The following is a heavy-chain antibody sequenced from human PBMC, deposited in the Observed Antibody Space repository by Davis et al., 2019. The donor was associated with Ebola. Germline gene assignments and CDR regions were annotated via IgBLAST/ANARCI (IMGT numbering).Heavy chain of an antibody. J-gene: IGHJ4*02. Sequence: SETLSLTCPVSAGSISSSSYYWGWLRQPPGKGLEWIGSIYYSRSTYYNPSLKSRVTISVDTSKNQFSLKLSSVTAADTAVYYCARHTGLATGGYCFDYWGQGTLVTVSS. CDR2: IYYSRST. V-gene: IGHV4-39*01. CDR1: AGSISSSSYY. D-gene: IGHD4-23*01. CDR3: ARHTGLATGGYCFDY.